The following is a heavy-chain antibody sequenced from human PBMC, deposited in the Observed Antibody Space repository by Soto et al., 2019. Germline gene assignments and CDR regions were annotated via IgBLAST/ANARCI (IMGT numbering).Heavy chain of an antibody. Sequence: SVKVSCKASGFTFTGSAVQWVRQARGQRLEWIGWIVVGSGNTNYAQKFQERVTITRDMSTSTAYMELSSLRSEDTAVYYCAAERIAVAGNYVDYWGQGTLVTVSS. V-gene: IGHV1-58*01. CDR2: IVVGSGNT. D-gene: IGHD6-19*01. CDR1: GFTFTGSA. J-gene: IGHJ4*02. CDR3: AAERIAVAGNYVDY.